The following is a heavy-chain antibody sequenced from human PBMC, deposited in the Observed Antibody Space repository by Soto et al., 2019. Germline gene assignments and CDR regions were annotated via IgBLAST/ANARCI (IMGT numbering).Heavy chain of an antibody. CDR1: SGSISRSSYY. CDR3: ARHDYGGFGL. V-gene: IGHV4-39*01. J-gene: IGHJ4*02. Sequence: SETLSLTCTVSSGSISRSSYYWGWIRQPPGKGLEWIGSIYYSGSTYYNPSLKSRVTISVDTSKNQFSLKLSSVTAADTAVYYCARHDYGGFGLWGQGTLVTVSS. D-gene: IGHD4-17*01. CDR2: IYYSGST.